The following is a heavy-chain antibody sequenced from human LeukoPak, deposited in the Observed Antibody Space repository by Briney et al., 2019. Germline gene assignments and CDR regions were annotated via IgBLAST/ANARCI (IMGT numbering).Heavy chain of an antibody. D-gene: IGHD2-2*01. V-gene: IGHV1-46*01. Sequence: ASVKVSCKASGYSFTGYYMHWVRQAPGQGLEWMGIINPSGGSTSYAQKFQGRVTMTRDMSTSTVYMELSSLRSEDTAVYYCARDLNRSSTSKLFHNYYYYYMDVWGKGTTVTVSS. CDR1: GYSFTGYY. CDR2: INPSGGST. CDR3: ARDLNRSSTSKLFHNYYYYYMDV. J-gene: IGHJ6*03.